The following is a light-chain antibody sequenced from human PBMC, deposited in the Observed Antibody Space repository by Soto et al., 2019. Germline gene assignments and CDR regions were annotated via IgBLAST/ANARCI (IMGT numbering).Light chain of an antibody. V-gene: IGKV3-20*01. Sequence: EIVMTQSPATLSVSPGERATLSCRASQSVSSNLAWYQQKPGQAPRLLIYGASSRATGIPDRFSGSGSGTDFTLTISRLEPEDSAVYYCQQYGSSPITSGQGTRLEIK. J-gene: IGKJ5*01. CDR1: QSVSSN. CDR3: QQYGSSPIT. CDR2: GAS.